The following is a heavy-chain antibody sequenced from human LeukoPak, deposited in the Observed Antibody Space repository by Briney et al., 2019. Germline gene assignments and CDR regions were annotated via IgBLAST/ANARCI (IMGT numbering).Heavy chain of an antibody. Sequence: SETLSLTGPVSGGSISSSSYYWGWIRQPPGKGLEWIGSIYYSGSTYYNPSLKSRVTISVDTSKNQFSLKLSSVTAADTAVYYCARRRGSGSYSRFDYWGQGTLVTVSS. CDR2: IYYSGST. CDR1: GGSISSSSYY. D-gene: IGHD3-10*01. J-gene: IGHJ4*02. CDR3: ARRRGSGSYSRFDY. V-gene: IGHV4-39*01.